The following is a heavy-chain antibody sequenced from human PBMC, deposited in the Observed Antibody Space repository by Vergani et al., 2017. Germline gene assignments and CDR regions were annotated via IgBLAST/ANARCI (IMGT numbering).Heavy chain of an antibody. CDR2: INHSGST. CDR1: GGSFSGYY. J-gene: IGHJ4*02. V-gene: IGHV4-34*01. Sequence: QVQLQQWGAGLLKPSETLSLTCAVYGGSFSGYYWSWIRQPPGKGLEWIGEINHSGSTNYNPSLKSRVTISVDTSKNQFSLKLSSVTAADTAVYYCARGVSYNSGWYLRYWGQGTLVTVSS. D-gene: IGHD6-19*01. CDR3: ARGVSYNSGWYLRY.